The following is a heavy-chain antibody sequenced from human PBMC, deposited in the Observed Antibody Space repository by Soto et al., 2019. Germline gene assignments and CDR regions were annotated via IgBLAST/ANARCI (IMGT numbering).Heavy chain of an antibody. J-gene: IGHJ6*02. CDR1: GYTFTGYY. V-gene: IGHV1-2*04. CDR3: ARGEDYGMDV. CDR2: INPNSGGT. Sequence: ASVKVSCKASGYTFTGYYMHWVRQAPGQGLEWMGWINPNSGGTNYAQKFQGWVTMTMDTSISSAYMELSRLRSDDTAVYYCARGEDYGMDVWGQGTTVTVSS.